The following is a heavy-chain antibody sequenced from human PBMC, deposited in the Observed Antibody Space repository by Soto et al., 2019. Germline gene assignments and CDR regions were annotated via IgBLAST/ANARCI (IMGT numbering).Heavy chain of an antibody. CDR1: GGTFSSYA. CDR3: ARATLYGDSTDYYYGMDV. J-gene: IGHJ6*02. Sequence: QVQLVQSGAEVKKPGSSVKVSCKASGGTFSSYAISWVRQAPGQGLEWMGGIIPIFGTANYAQKFQGRVTITADESTSTAYMELRRLRSENTAVYYCARATLYGDSTDYYYGMDVWGQGTTVTVSS. D-gene: IGHD4-17*01. CDR2: IIPIFGTA. V-gene: IGHV1-69*01.